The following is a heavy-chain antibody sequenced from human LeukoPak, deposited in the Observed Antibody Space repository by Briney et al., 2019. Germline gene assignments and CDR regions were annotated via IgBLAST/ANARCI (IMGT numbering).Heavy chain of an antibody. CDR1: GGSISSGGYY. D-gene: IGHD1-1*01. V-gene: IGHV4-30-2*01. CDR3: ARDRGYIPTRLFQQ. J-gene: IGHJ1*01. CDR2: IYHSGST. Sequence: SETLSLSCTDSGGSISSGGYYWSRIRQPPGKGLEWIGYIYHSGSTYYNPSLKSRVTISVDRSKNQFSLKLSSVTAADTAVYYCARDRGYIPTRLFQQWGQGTLVTVSS.